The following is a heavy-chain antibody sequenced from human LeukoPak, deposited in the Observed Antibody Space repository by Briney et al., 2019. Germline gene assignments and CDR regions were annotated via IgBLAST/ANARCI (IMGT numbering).Heavy chain of an antibody. CDR3: AKVGLWFGELRSFDI. CDR2: ISGGGGST. J-gene: IGHJ3*02. D-gene: IGHD3-10*01. V-gene: IGHV3-23*01. CDR1: GFTFSTYV. Sequence: GGSLRLSCAASGFTFSTYVMSWVRQAPGKGLDWVSTISGGGGSTYYADSVKGRFSISRDNSKNTLYLRMNSLRAEDAAVYYCAKVGLWFGELRSFDIWGQGTMVTVST.